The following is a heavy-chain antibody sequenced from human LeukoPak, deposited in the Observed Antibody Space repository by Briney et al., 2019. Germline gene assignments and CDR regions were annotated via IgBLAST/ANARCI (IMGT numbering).Heavy chain of an antibody. V-gene: IGHV3-48*03. CDR1: GFTFSSYE. D-gene: IGHD2-2*01. CDR3: ARGAIVVVPARSLGFDY. CDR2: ISSSGSTI. J-gene: IGHJ4*02. Sequence: GGSLRLSCAASGFTFSSYEMNWVRQAPGKGLEWVSYISSSGSTIYYADSVKSRFTISRDNAKNSLYLQMNSLRAEDTAVYYCARGAIVVVPARSLGFDYWGQGTLVTVSS.